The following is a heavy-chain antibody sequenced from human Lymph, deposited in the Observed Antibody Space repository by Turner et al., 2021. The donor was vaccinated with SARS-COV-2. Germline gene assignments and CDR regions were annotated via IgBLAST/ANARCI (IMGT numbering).Heavy chain of an antibody. V-gene: IGHV3-53*02. Sequence: EVQLVETGGGLIQPGGSLRLSCAASGFIVSSNYMNWVRQAPGKGLEWVSLSYSGGSKYYADSVKGRFTISRDNSKNTLYLQMNSLRAEDTAVYYCARDLQLYGMDVWGQGTTVTVSS. CDR2: SYSGGSK. CDR3: ARDLQLYGMDV. J-gene: IGHJ6*02. D-gene: IGHD1-1*01. CDR1: GFIVSSNY.